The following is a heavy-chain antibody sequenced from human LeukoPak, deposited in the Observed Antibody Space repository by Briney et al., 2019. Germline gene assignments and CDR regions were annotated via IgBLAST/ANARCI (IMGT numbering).Heavy chain of an antibody. CDR1: GGSFSGYY. V-gene: IGHV4-34*01. Sequence: PSETLSLTCAVYGGSFSGYYWSWIRQPPGKGLEWIGEINHSGSTNYNPSLKSRVTISVDTSKNQFSLKLSSVTAADTAVYYCARGVGPYLEWLLYFDYWGQGTLVTVSS. D-gene: IGHD3-3*01. CDR3: ARGVGPYLEWLLYFDY. J-gene: IGHJ4*02. CDR2: INHSGST.